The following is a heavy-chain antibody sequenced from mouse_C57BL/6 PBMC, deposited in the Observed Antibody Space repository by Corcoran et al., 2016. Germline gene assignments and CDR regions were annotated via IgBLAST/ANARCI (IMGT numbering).Heavy chain of an antibody. CDR1: GYTFTDYN. Sequence: EVQLQQSGPELVKPGASVKIPCKASGYTFTDYNMDWVKQSHGKSLEWIGDINPNNGGTIYNQKFKGKATLTVDQSSSTAYMELRSLTSEDTAVYYCARGGRDDSFAYWGQGTLVTVSA. D-gene: IGHD2-4*01. CDR2: INPNNGGT. J-gene: IGHJ3*01. V-gene: IGHV1-18*01. CDR3: ARGGRDDSFAY.